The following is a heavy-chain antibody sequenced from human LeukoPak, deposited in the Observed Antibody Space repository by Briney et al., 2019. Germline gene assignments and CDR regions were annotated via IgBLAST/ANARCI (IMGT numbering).Heavy chain of an antibody. CDR3: PREKERWLQLVD. CDR2: IYYSGST. Sequence: AQTLSLTCTVSGGSISSGDYYWSWIRQPPGKGLEWIGYIYYSGSTYYNPSLKSRVTISVDTSKNQFSLKLSSVTAADTAVYYCPREKERWLQLVDWGQGTLLTVSS. D-gene: IGHD5-24*01. CDR1: GGSISSGDYY. V-gene: IGHV4-30-4*08. J-gene: IGHJ4*02.